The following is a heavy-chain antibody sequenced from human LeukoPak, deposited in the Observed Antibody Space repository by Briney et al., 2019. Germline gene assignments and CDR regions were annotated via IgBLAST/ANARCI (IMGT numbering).Heavy chain of an antibody. Sequence: PSETLSLTSAVSGDSFSSHYWTWIRQPPGGGLEWMGYISYIGTTNYNPSLTSRVTISIDTSKTQFSLKLSSVTTADTAVYYCARDLVTVTKGFDIWGLGTMVSVSS. CDR3: ARDLVTVTKGFDI. CDR1: GDSFSSHY. D-gene: IGHD4-17*01. J-gene: IGHJ3*02. V-gene: IGHV4-59*11. CDR2: ISYIGTT.